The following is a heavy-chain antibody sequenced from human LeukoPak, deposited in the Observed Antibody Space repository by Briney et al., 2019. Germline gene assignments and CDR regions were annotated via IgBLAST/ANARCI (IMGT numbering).Heavy chain of an antibody. D-gene: IGHD6-19*01. CDR2: IKQDGSEK. V-gene: IGHV3-7*03. Sequence: SGGSLRLSCAASGFTFSTYWMSWVRQAPGKGLEWVPKIKQDGSEKYYVDSVKGRFTISRDNAKNSLYLQMNSLKTEDTAVYYCIREQWLFTNLEWYFDYWGQGTLVTVSS. J-gene: IGHJ4*02. CDR3: IREQWLFTNLEWYFDY. CDR1: GFTFSTYW.